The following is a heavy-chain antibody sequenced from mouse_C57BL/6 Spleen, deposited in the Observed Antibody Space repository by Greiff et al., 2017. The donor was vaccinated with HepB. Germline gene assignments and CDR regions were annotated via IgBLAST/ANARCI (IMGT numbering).Heavy chain of an antibody. CDR3: ARSGDYDPHYFDY. V-gene: IGHV1-54*01. CDR2: INPGSGGT. J-gene: IGHJ2*01. CDR1: GYAFTNYL. Sequence: QVQLKQSGAELVRPGTSVKVSCKASGYAFTNYLIEWVKQRPGQGLEWIGVINPGSGGTNYNEKFKGKATLTADKSSSTAYMQLSSLTSEDSAVYFCARSGDYDPHYFDYWGQGTTLTVSS. D-gene: IGHD2-4*01.